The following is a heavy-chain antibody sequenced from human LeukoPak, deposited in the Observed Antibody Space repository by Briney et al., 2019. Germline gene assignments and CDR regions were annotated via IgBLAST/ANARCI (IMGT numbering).Heavy chain of an antibody. J-gene: IGHJ6*03. V-gene: IGHV3-7*01. CDR3: ARGSAGSGSYSLGYYYYYYMDV. CDR2: IKQDGSEK. D-gene: IGHD3-10*01. Sequence: GGSLRLSCAASGFTFSSYWMSWVRQAPGKGLEWVANIKQDGSEKYYVDSVKGRLTISRDNAKNSLYLQMNSLRAEDAAVYYCARGSAGSGSYSLGYYYYYYMDVWGKGTTVTVSS. CDR1: GFTFSSYW.